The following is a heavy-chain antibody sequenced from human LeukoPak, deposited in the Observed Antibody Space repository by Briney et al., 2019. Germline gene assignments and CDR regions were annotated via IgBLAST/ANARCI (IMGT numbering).Heavy chain of an antibody. CDR2: IFDSGSI. D-gene: IGHD6-13*01. J-gene: IGHJ2*01. V-gene: IGHV4-31*03. CDR3: ARRYSSSWYFDL. Sequence: SETLSLTCSVSGGSISSGGYYWSWIRQHPGKGLEWIGYIFDSGSIYYNPSLRSRITISVDTSKSQFSLKLSSVTAADTAVYYCARRYSSSWYFDLWGRGTLVTVSS. CDR1: GGSISSGGYY.